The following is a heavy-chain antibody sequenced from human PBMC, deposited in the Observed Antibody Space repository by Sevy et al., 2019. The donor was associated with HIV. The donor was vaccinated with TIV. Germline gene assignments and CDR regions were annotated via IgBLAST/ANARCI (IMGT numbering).Heavy chain of an antibody. CDR2: ISYDGSNK. D-gene: IGHD3-22*01. Sequence: GGSLRLSCAASGFTFSTYAMHWVRQAPGKGLEWVAVISYDGSNKYYADSVKGRFTISRDNSKNTLYLQMNSLSAEDTAVYYCAREGTFYYDRTQSGFQYWGQGTLVTVSS. J-gene: IGHJ1*01. CDR1: GFTFSTYA. CDR3: AREGTFYYDRTQSGFQY. V-gene: IGHV3-30-3*01.